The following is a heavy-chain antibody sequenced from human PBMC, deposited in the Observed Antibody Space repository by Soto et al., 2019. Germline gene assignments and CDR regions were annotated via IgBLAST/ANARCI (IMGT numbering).Heavy chain of an antibody. V-gene: IGHV3-30*18. CDR2: ISYDGSNK. D-gene: IGHD2-8*01. CDR1: GFTFSNYG. CDR3: AKGPVVVMVFAPDD. Sequence: GGSLRLSCAASGFTFSNYGLHWVRQAPGKGLEWVAVISYDGSNKYYADSVKGRFTISRDNSKNTLYLQMNSLRAEDTAVYYCAKGPVVVMVFAPDDWGQGTLVTVSS. J-gene: IGHJ4*02.